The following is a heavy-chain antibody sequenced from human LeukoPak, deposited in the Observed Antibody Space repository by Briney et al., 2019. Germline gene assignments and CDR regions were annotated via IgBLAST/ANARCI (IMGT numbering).Heavy chain of an antibody. V-gene: IGHV1-69*06. D-gene: IGHD6-6*01. CDR3: ASYSSSSGANFDY. CDR2: IIPIFGTA. CDR1: GYTFTSYD. Sequence: ASVKVSCKASGYTFTSYDINWVRQATGQGLEWVGGIIPIFGTANYAQKFQGRVTITADKSTSTAYMELSSLRSEDTAVYYCASYSSSSGANFDYWGQGTLVTVSS. J-gene: IGHJ4*02.